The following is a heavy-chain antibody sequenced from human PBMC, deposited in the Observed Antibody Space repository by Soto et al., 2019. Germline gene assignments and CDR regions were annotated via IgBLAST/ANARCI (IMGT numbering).Heavy chain of an antibody. Sequence: GASVKVSCKASGGTFSSYAISWVRQAPGQGLEWMGGIIPIFGTANYAQKFQGRVTITADESTSTAYMELSSLRSEDTAVYYCARDYGDSPPALDYWGQGTPVTVSS. CDR1: GGTFSSYA. V-gene: IGHV1-69*13. D-gene: IGHD4-17*01. CDR2: IIPIFGTA. CDR3: ARDYGDSPPALDY. J-gene: IGHJ4*02.